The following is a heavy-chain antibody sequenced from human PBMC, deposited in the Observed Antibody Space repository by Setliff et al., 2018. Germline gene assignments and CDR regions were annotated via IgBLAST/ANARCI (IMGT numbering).Heavy chain of an antibody. J-gene: IGHJ6*03. CDR2: INDDGTTT. CDR1: GFTFSRHW. CDR3: ARGPSYYDFPDYYYFFMDV. Sequence: RLSCATSGFTFSRHWMHWVRQAPGKGLVWVSRINDDGTTTRYADSVKGRFTISRDNAKNTLYLQMNTLRAEDTAVYYCARGPSYYDFPDYYYFFMDVWGKGTTVTVSS. D-gene: IGHD3-3*01. V-gene: IGHV3-74*01.